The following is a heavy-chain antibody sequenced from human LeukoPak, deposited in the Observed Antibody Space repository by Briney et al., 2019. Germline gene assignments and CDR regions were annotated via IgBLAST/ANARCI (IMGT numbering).Heavy chain of an antibody. CDR3: ATLVYSGSRYHFDT. CDR2: FLYSGTT. Sequence: SETLSLTCSVSNGAVKNYYWTWIRQPPGQGLEWIGNFLYSGTTTYRASLDSRLIISVDNSKNTVSLKLFSVTAADAAVYYCATLVYSGSRYHFDTWGQGTLVTVSS. CDR1: NGAVKNYY. D-gene: IGHD1-26*01. J-gene: IGHJ4*02. V-gene: IGHV4-59*02.